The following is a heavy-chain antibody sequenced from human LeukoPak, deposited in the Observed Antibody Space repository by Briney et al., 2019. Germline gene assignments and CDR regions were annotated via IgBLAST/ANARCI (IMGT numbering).Heavy chain of an antibody. CDR3: AKTRGYSYGPLDY. CDR1: GFTFRSYA. D-gene: IGHD5-18*01. V-gene: IGHV3-23*01. CDR2: ISDSGGST. J-gene: IGHJ4*02. Sequence: GGSLRLSCAASGFTFRSYAMTWVRQARGKGLDWVSTISDSGGSTYYADSVKGRFTISRDNSKNTLYLQMNSLRAEDTAVYYCAKTRGYSYGPLDYWGQGTLVTVSS.